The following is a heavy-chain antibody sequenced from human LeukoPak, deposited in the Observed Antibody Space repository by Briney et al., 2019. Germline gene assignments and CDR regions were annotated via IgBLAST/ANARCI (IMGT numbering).Heavy chain of an antibody. D-gene: IGHD3-22*01. Sequence: SVTVSCKASGGTFSSYAISWVRQAPGQGLEWMGGIIPIFGTANYAQKFQGRVTITADESTSTAYMELSSLRSEDTAVYYCATLDSSGYLGYWGQGTLVTVSS. CDR1: GGTFSSYA. CDR2: IIPIFGTA. CDR3: ATLDSSGYLGY. V-gene: IGHV1-69*13. J-gene: IGHJ4*02.